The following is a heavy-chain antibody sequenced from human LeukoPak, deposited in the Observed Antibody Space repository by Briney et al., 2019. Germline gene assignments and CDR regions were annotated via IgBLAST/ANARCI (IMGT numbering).Heavy chain of an antibody. Sequence: GGSLRLSCAASGFTVSSNYMSWVRQAPGKGLEWVSVIYSGGSTYYADSVKGRFTISRGNSKNTLYLQMNSLRAEDTAVYYCARLWFGEPRRFDYWGQGTLVTVSS. V-gene: IGHV3-53*01. D-gene: IGHD3-10*01. CDR1: GFTVSSNY. CDR2: IYSGGST. J-gene: IGHJ4*02. CDR3: ARLWFGEPRRFDY.